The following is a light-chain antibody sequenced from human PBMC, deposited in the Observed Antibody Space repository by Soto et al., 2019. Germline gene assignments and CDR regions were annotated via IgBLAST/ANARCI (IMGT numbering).Light chain of an antibody. CDR3: QNHNNAPWT. Sequence: DIQMTQSPSSLSASVGDRVTITCRASQGIGNYLAWYQQKSGKVPKLLIYAASTLQSGVPSRFSGSRSGTDFTLTISSLQPDDVATYYCQNHNNAPWTFGQGTKVEIQ. J-gene: IGKJ1*01. CDR1: QGIGNY. V-gene: IGKV1-27*01. CDR2: AAS.